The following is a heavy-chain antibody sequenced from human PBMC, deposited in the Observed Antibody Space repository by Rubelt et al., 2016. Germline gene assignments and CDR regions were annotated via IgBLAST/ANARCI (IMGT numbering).Heavy chain of an antibody. D-gene: IGHD3-22*01. Sequence: QVQLQESGPGLVKPSETLSLTCTVSGYSISSGYYWGWIRQPPGKGLEWIGSIYYSGSTNYNPSLKSRVTISVDTSNDQFSLKLTSVTAEDTALYYCARGDYEDSPREFDYWGQGTQVTVSS. CDR1: GYSISSGYY. J-gene: IGHJ4*02. CDR3: ARGDYEDSPREFDY. CDR2: IYYSGST. V-gene: IGHV4-38-2*02.